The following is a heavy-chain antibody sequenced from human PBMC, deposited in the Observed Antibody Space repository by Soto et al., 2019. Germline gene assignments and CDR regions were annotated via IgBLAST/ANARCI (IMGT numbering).Heavy chain of an antibody. CDR3: AREHYYDSSGYYYYYYGMDV. D-gene: IGHD3-22*01. CDR1: GGSISSGDYY. Sequence: SETLSLTCTVSGGSISSGDYYWSWIRQPPGKGLEWIGYIYYSGSTYYNPSLKSRVTISVDTSKNQFSLKLSSVTAADTAVYYCAREHYYDSSGYYYYYYGMDVWGQGTTVIVSS. V-gene: IGHV4-30-4*01. J-gene: IGHJ6*02. CDR2: IYYSGST.